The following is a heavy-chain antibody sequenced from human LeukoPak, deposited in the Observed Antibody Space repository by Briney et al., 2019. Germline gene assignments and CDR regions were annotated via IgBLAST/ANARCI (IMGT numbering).Heavy chain of an antibody. V-gene: IGHV4-59*01. CDR1: GGSISSYY. D-gene: IGHD6-19*01. CDR2: IYYSGST. Sequence: SETLSLTCTASGGSISSYYWSWIRQPPGKGLEWIGYIYYSGSTNYNPSLKSRVTISVDTSKNQFSLKLSSVTAADTAVYYCASHSGVADDWFDPWGQGTLVTVSS. J-gene: IGHJ5*02. CDR3: ASHSGVADDWFDP.